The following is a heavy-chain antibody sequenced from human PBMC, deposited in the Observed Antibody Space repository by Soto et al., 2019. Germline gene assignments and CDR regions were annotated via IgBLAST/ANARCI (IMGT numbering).Heavy chain of an antibody. CDR1: GYSFINYY. CDR3: AYQAAAGTQNWFDP. CDR2: ISPKSGGT. V-gene: IGHV1-2*02. Sequence: GASVKVSCKASGYSFINYYMHWVRQAPGQGFEWMGRISPKSGGTNYAQKFQGRGSLTWDTSLNTAYMELSSLMSEDTAVYYCAYQAAAGTQNWFDPWGQGTLVTVSS. J-gene: IGHJ5*02. D-gene: IGHD6-13*01.